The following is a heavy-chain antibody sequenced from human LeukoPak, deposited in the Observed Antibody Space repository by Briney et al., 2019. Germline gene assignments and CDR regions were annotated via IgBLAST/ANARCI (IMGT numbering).Heavy chain of an antibody. CDR1: GYTFTSYD. V-gene: IGHV1-8*03. Sequence: ASVKVSCKASGYTFTSYDINWVRQATGQGLEWMGWMNPNSGNTGYAQKFQGRVTITRNTSISTAYMELSSLRSEDTAVYYCARAPYSYGYEDCWGQGTLVTVSS. CDR3: ARAPYSYGYEDC. D-gene: IGHD5-18*01. J-gene: IGHJ4*02. CDR2: MNPNSGNT.